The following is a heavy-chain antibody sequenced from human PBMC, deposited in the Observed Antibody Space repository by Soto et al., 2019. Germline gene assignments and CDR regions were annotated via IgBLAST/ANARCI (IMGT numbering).Heavy chain of an antibody. J-gene: IGHJ4*02. CDR1: GGSISSSSYY. CDR3: ARWVVSWGEGETYSRSWPPTHYFDY. Sequence: SETLSLTCTVSGGSISSSSYYWGWIRQPPGKGLEWIGSIYYSGSTYYNPSLKSRVTISVDTSKNQFSLKLSSVTAADTAVYYCARWVVSWGEGETYSRSWPPTHYFDYWGQGTLVTVYS. V-gene: IGHV4-39*01. CDR2: IYYSGST. D-gene: IGHD6-13*01.